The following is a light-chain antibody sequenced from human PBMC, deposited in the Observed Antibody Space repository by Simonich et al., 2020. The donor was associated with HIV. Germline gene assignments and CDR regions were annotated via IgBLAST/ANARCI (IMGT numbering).Light chain of an antibody. V-gene: IGKV1-12*01. Sequence: DIQMTQSPSSVSAYVGNRVTITCRASQSIRSWLAWYQQKHGRAPKLLIYAASSLQSCVPSRCTGSGSWTDFTLTITNLQPEDSATYYFQQANSFPITFGQGTRLEI. J-gene: IGKJ5*01. CDR3: QQANSFPIT. CDR1: QSIRSW. CDR2: AAS.